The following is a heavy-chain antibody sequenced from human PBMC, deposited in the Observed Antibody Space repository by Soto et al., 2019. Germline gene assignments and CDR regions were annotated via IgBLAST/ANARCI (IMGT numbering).Heavy chain of an antibody. CDR1: GYSFTSYW. D-gene: IGHD6-6*01. V-gene: IGHV5-10-1*01. Sequence: PGESLKISCNGSGYSFTSYWISWVRHMPGKGLEWMGRIDPSDSYTNYSPSFQGHVTISADKSISTAYLQWSSLKASDTAMYYCASHLLEQLVLNDYYYGMDVWRKRTTVTVPS. J-gene: IGHJ6*04. CDR3: ASHLLEQLVLNDYYYGMDV. CDR2: IDPSDSYT.